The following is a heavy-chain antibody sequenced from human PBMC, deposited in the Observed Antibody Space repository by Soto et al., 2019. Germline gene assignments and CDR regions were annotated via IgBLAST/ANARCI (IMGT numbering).Heavy chain of an antibody. CDR3: AKDHSGWYGPNGMDA. CDR1: GFTFSSYA. J-gene: IGHJ6*02. D-gene: IGHD6-19*01. Sequence: GGSLRLSCAASGFTFSSYAMSWVRQAPGKGLEWVSAISGSGGSTYYADSVKGRFTISRDNSKNTLYLQMNSLRAEDTAVYYCAKDHSGWYGPNGMDAWGQGTTVTVSS. CDR2: ISGSGGST. V-gene: IGHV3-23*01.